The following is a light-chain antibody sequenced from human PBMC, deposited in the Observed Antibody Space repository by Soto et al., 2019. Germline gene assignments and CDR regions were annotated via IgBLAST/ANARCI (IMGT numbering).Light chain of an antibody. CDR1: QSVSIY. Sequence: ESVFAQSPGTLSLVPGERATLPCRASQSVSIYLAWYQQKPGQAPRLLIYDASNRATGIPARFSGSGSGTDFTLTISSLEPEDFAVYYCQQRSNWPLTFGGGTKVDIK. J-gene: IGKJ4*01. V-gene: IGKV3-11*01. CDR2: DAS. CDR3: QQRSNWPLT.